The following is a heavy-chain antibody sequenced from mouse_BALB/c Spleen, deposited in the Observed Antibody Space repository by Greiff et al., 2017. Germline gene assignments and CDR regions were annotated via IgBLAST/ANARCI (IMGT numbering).Heavy chain of an antibody. Sequence: EVQVVESGPELVKPGASVKISCKASGYSFTGHYMHWVKQSHVKSLEWIGRINPYNGATSYNQNFKDKASLTVDKSSSTAYMELHSLTSEDSAVYYCARDGLRDWYFDVWGAGTTVTVSS. CDR2: INPYNGAT. CDR3: ARDGLRDWYFDV. J-gene: IGHJ1*01. CDR1: GYSFTGHY. D-gene: IGHD2-2*01. V-gene: IGHV1-31*01.